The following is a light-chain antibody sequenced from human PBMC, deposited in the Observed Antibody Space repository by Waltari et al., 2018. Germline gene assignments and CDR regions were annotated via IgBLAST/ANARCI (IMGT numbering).Light chain of an antibody. CDR2: DAS. CDR3: QQSASYWT. Sequence: DVQLTQSPSSLSASVGDRVTITCQASQDIYNYLNWFQQKPGKAPKVLIYDASTLESGVPSRFSGSGSGTEFTLTISSLQPDDFATYYCQQSASYWTFGQGTKVDIK. V-gene: IGKV1-5*01. CDR1: QDIYNY. J-gene: IGKJ1*01.